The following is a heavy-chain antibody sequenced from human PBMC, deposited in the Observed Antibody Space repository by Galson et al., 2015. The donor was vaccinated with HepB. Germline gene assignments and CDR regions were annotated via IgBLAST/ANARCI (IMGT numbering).Heavy chain of an antibody. D-gene: IGHD2-2*02. J-gene: IGHJ6*02. Sequence: SLRLSCAASGFTFSSYSMNWVRQAPGRGLEWVSSVRRSNSYRYYADSVKGRFTISRDNAKNSLYLQMNSLRAEDTGVYYCAREFSVGLASILGYAMDVWGQGTTVTVSS. CDR2: VRRSNSYR. CDR1: GFTFSSYS. CDR3: AREFSVGLASILGYAMDV. V-gene: IGHV3-21*06.